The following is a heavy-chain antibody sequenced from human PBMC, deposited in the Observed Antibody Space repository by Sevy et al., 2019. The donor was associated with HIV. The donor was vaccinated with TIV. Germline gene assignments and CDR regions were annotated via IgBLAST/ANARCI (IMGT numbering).Heavy chain of an antibody. Sequence: GSLRLSCAASGFTFSSYAMHWVRQAPGKGLEWVAVISYDGSNKYYADSVKGRFTISRDNSKNTLYLQMNSLRAEDTAVYYCAREVGEYYDYVWGSYRSSHYFDYWGQGTLVTVSS. CDR3: AREVGEYYDYVWGSYRSSHYFDY. D-gene: IGHD3-16*02. V-gene: IGHV3-30-3*01. CDR1: GFTFSSYA. J-gene: IGHJ4*02. CDR2: ISYDGSNK.